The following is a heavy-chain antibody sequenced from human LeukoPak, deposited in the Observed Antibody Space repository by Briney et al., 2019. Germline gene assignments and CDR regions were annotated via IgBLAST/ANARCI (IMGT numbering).Heavy chain of an antibody. D-gene: IGHD3-22*01. CDR2: IYYSGST. CDR3: ARVGTDSSGYYYAWDLFYFDL. V-gene: IGHV4-59*01. CDR1: GGSISSYY. J-gene: IGHJ2*01. Sequence: QPSETLSLTCTVSGGSISSYYWSWIRQPPGKGLEWIGYIYYSGSTNYNPSLKSRVTISVDTSKNQFSLKLSSVTAADTAVYYCARVGTDSSGYYYAWDLFYFDLWGRGTLVTVSS.